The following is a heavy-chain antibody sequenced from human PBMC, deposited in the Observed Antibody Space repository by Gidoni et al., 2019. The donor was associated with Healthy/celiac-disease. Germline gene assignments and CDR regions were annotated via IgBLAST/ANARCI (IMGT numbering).Heavy chain of an antibody. Sequence: EVQLVESGGGLVQPGGSLRLSCAASGFPFSSYDMHWVRQATGKGLEWVSAIGTAGDPYYPGSVKGRFTISRENAKNSLYLQMNSLRAGDTAVYYCARGGYSSGRWHYGMDVWGQGTTVTVSS. J-gene: IGHJ6*02. CDR1: GFPFSSYD. CDR3: ARGGYSSGRWHYGMDV. D-gene: IGHD6-19*01. V-gene: IGHV3-13*05. CDR2: IGTAGDP.